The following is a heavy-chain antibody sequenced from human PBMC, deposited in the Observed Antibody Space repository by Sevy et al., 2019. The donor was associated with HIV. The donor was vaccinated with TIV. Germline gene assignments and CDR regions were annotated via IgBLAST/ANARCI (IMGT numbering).Heavy chain of an antibody. Sequence: GGSLRLSCAASGFGFGSSWMTWVRQAPGKGLEWVAGINPGGSEKYYLDSVKGRFTFSRDNAKNSLYLQMNSLRAEDTARYYGARSAYYSFDYWGQGTLVTVSS. CDR2: INPGGSEK. V-gene: IGHV3-7*03. CDR3: ARSAYYSFDY. CDR1: GFGFGSSW. D-gene: IGHD3-22*01. J-gene: IGHJ4*02.